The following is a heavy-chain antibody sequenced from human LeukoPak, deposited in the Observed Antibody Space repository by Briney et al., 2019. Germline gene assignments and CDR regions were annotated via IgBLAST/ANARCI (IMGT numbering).Heavy chain of an antibody. CDR1: GFSSTSYW. Sequence: GGSPRLSCAASGFSSTSYWMHWVRQAPGKGRDWVASIMSVASNKYYADSVKGRFTISRDNAKNTLFLQMNSLRAEETAVYYCARAYYFDTTGHDSDALDIWGRGTMVTVSS. J-gene: IGHJ3*02. CDR3: ARAYYFDTTGHDSDALDI. CDR2: IMSVASNK. D-gene: IGHD3-22*01. V-gene: IGHV3-33*08.